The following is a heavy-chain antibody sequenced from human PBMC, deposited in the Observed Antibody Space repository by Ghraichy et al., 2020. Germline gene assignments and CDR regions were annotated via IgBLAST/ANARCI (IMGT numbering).Heavy chain of an antibody. V-gene: IGHV3-11*01. CDR3: ARRFRNHDAFDI. CDR1: GFTFSDYY. CDR2: ISSSDSTI. Sequence: GGSLRLSCAASGFTFSDYYMSWIRQAPGKGLEWVSYISSSDSTIYYADSVKGRFTISRDNAKNSLYLQMNSLRAEDTAVYYCARRFRNHDAFDIWGQGTMVTVSS. J-gene: IGHJ3*02. D-gene: IGHD1-14*01.